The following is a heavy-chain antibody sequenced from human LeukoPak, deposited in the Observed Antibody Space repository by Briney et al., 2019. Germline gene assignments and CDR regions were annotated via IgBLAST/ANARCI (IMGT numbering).Heavy chain of an antibody. D-gene: IGHD2-2*01. J-gene: IGHJ4*02. CDR3: AKDHCSTTRCIAGFDF. V-gene: IGHV3-23*01. CDR2: INDVGAP. CDR1: GFTFNNYA. Sequence: GGSLRLSCASSGFTFNNYAMSWVRQAPGQGLQWVSGINDVGAPFYADSVKGRFTISRDSSKNTLYLQMNSLGVEDTAIYYCAKDHCSTTRCIAGFDFWGQGTLVTVSS.